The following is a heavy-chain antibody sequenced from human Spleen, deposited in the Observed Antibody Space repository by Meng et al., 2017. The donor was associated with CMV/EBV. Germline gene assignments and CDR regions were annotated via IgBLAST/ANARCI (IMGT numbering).Heavy chain of an antibody. CDR2: IYTSGST. Sequence: PLQESGPGLVKPSETLSLTCTVSGGSSSSYYWGWIRQPAGKGLEWIGRIYTSGSTNYNPSLKSRVTMSVDTSKNQFSLKLSSVTAADTAVYYCAREGRYSSSPTDYWGQGTLVTVSS. D-gene: IGHD6-6*01. CDR3: AREGRYSSSPTDY. J-gene: IGHJ4*02. V-gene: IGHV4-4*07. CDR1: GGSSSSYY.